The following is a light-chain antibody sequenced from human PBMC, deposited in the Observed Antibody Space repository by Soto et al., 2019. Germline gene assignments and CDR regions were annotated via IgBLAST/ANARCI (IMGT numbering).Light chain of an antibody. CDR3: QQRSNWPLIT. CDR2: DAS. Sequence: EIVLTQSPATLSLSPGERATLSCRASLSVSSNLGWYQQKPGQAPRLLIQDASNRATGIPAMFSGSGSGTDFTLTISSLEPEDFAVYYCQQRSNWPLITFGQGTRLEIK. CDR1: LSVSSN. J-gene: IGKJ5*01. V-gene: IGKV3-11*01.